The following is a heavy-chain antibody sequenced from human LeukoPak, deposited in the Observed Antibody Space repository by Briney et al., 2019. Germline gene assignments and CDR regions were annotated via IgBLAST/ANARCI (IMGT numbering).Heavy chain of an antibody. D-gene: IGHD1/OR15-1a*01. CDR3: AKQPTD. Sequence: PGGSLRLSCAASGFTFSSYSMNWVRQAPGKGLEWVSYISSSSSTIYYADSVKGRFTISRDNSKNTLYLQMNSPRAEDTAVYYCAKQPTDWGQGTLVTVSS. V-gene: IGHV3-48*01. CDR2: ISSSSSTI. J-gene: IGHJ4*02. CDR1: GFTFSSYS.